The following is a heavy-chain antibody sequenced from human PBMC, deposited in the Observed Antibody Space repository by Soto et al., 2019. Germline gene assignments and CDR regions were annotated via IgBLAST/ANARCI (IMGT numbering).Heavy chain of an antibody. CDR3: ARAYYDYVWFSYRPSYYYYCMDV. J-gene: IGHJ6*02. V-gene: IGHV4-59*01. D-gene: IGHD3-16*02. Sequence: PSETLSLTCTVSGGSISSYYWSWIRQPPGKGLEWIGYIYYSGSTNYNPSLKSRVTISVDTSKNQFSLKLSSVTAADTAVYYCARAYYDYVWFSYRPSYYYYCMDVWGQGTTVTVS. CDR2: IYYSGST. CDR1: GGSISSYY.